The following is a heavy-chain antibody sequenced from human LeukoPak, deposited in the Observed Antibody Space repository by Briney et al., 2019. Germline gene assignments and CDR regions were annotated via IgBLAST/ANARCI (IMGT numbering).Heavy chain of an antibody. CDR2: IQKDGSEK. D-gene: IGHD5-12*01. CDR1: GFASGGYW. CDR3: ARDSGNSGYDVNDY. Sequence: GSLRLSCAASGFASGGYWMTWVRQAPGKRLEWVGNIQKDGSEKNYMDSVEGRFTISRDNARNSLYLQINSLRAEDTAVYYCARDSGNSGYDVNDYWGQGTQVTVSS. J-gene: IGHJ4*02. V-gene: IGHV3-7*01.